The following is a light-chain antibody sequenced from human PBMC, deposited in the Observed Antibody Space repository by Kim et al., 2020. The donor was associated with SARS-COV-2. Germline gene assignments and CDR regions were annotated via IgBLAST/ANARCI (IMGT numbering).Light chain of an antibody. CDR2: GAS. J-gene: IGKJ1*01. V-gene: IGKV1-5*01. CDR1: QGFGRW. Sequence: PASVGARVIITCRASQGFGRWFAVYQKKPGYAPKLLIFGASNLQSGVPSRFGGRGSGTDFPLTIRSLQPDDFAHYYCQPYNDYQTFGQGTKVDIK. CDR3: QPYNDYQT.